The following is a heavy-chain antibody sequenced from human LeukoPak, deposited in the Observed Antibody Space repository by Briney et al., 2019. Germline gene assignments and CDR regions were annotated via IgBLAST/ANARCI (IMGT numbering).Heavy chain of an antibody. V-gene: IGHV4-34*01. CDR2: INHSGST. CDR3: ARRWELGYYYYGMDV. J-gene: IGHJ6*02. Sequence: SETLSHTCAVYGGSFSGYYWSWIRQPPGKGLERIGEINHSGSTNYNPSLKSRVTISVDTSKNQFSLKLSSVTAADTAVYYCARRWELGYYYYGMDVWGQGTTVTVSS. D-gene: IGHD1-26*01. CDR1: GGSFSGYY.